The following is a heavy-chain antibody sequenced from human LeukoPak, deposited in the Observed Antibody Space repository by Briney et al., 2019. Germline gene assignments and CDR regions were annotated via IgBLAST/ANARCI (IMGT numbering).Heavy chain of an antibody. CDR1: GFTVSSSY. J-gene: IGHJ4*02. D-gene: IGHD5-18*01. CDR2: IYSGGST. V-gene: IGHV3-53*01. CDR3: AREIIQLPGYFDY. Sequence: GGSLRLSCAASGFTVSSSYMSWVRQAPVKGLDWGSVIYSGGSTYYADSLKGRFTISRDNSQNTLYLQMNSLRAEDPAVYYCAREIIQLPGYFDYWGPGTLVTVSS.